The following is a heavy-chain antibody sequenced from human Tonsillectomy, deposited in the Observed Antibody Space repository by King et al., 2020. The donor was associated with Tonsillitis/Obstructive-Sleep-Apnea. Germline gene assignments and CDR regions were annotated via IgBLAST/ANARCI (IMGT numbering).Heavy chain of an antibody. Sequence: VQLVESGGGVVQPGRSLRLSCAASGFTFSSYAMHWVRQAPGKGLEWVAVISYDGSNKYYADSVKGGFTISRDNYKNTLYLQMNSLRAEDTAVYYCAGDLSAIVVVTVAIGYWGQGTLVTVPS. V-gene: IGHV3-30*04. J-gene: IGHJ4*02. CDR2: ISYDGSNK. CDR1: GFTFSSYA. CDR3: AGDLSAIVVVTVAIGY. D-gene: IGHD2-2*01.